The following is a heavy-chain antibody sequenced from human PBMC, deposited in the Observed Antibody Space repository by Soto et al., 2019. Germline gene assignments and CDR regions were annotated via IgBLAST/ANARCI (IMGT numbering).Heavy chain of an antibody. CDR1: GFTFSSSS. Sequence: GASLRLSCAVSGFTFSSSSMHWVRQAPGKGQEWVAHISYDVSNQHYVDSVKGRFTISRDNSKNTVYLQMNSLIAEESAVYYCAKDTYYYDSSGYYTFDYWGQGT. CDR3: AKDTYYYDSSGYYTFDY. J-gene: IGHJ4*02. D-gene: IGHD3-22*01. CDR2: ISYDVSNQ. V-gene: IGHV3-30*18.